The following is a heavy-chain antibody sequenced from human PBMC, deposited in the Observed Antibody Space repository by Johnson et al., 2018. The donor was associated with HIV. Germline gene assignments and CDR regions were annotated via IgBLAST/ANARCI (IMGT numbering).Heavy chain of an antibody. D-gene: IGHD3-10*01. CDR1: GFTFSSYA. J-gene: IGHJ3*02. CDR2: ISYDGSNK. V-gene: IGHV3-30*04. Sequence: VQLVESGGGVVQPGGSLRLSCAASGFTFSSYAMHWVRQAPGTGLEWVAVISYDGSNKYYADSVKGRFTILRDNSKNTLYLQMNSLRVEDTAVYYCARGAMVRGVIPGDAFDFWGQGTRGPFDIWGQGTVVIVSS. CDR3: ARGAMVRGVIPGDAFDFWGQGTRGPFDI.